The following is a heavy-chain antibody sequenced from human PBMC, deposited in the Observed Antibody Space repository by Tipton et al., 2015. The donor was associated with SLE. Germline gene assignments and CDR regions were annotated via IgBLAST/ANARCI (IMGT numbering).Heavy chain of an antibody. V-gene: IGHV4-30-2*01. D-gene: IGHD4-11*01. Sequence: TLSLTCAVSGGSISSGSFSWSWIRQPPGKGLEWIDYVHQNGFTYSTPSLRSRVTISMDKSNNQFSLKLTSVSAADSAIYFCARGPMTSVTTGFDYWGQGTLVTVSS. CDR2: VHQNGFT. CDR3: ARGPMTSVTTGFDY. J-gene: IGHJ4*02. CDR1: GGSISSGSFS.